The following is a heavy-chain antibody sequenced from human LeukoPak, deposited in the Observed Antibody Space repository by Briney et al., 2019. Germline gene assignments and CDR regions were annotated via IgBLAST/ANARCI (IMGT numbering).Heavy chain of an antibody. CDR2: INHSGST. CDR1: GGSFSGYY. V-gene: IGHV4-34*01. D-gene: IGHD6-13*01. Sequence: SETLSLTCGVDGGSFSGYYWNWIRQPPGKGLEWIGEINHSGSTNYNPSLKRRVTISVDTSQNQFSVRLSSVTAADTAVYYCARGRYLTTGGGAAAGFLDYWGQGTLVAVSS. J-gene: IGHJ4*02. CDR3: ARGRYLTTGGGAAAGFLDY.